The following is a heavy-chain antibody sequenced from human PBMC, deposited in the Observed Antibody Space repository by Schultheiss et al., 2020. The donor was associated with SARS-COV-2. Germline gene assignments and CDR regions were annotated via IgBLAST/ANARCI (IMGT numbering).Heavy chain of an antibody. V-gene: IGHV3-11*04. J-gene: IGHJ5*02. CDR2: ISKSGTTI. D-gene: IGHD1-26*01. CDR3: ASLWELLGS. Sequence: GGSLRLSCAASGFTFSNAWMSWVRQAPGKGLEWVAYISKSGTTIHYADSVKGRFTISRDDAKRSVYMQMNSLRAEDTAVYYCASLWELLGSWGQGTLVTVSS. CDR1: GFTFSNAW.